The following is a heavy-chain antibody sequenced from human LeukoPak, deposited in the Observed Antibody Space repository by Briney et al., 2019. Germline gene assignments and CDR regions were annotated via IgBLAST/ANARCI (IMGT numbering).Heavy chain of an antibody. D-gene: IGHD4-23*01. CDR2: IYYSGST. V-gene: IGHV4-31*03. CDR1: GGSISSGGYY. J-gene: IGHJ4*02. Sequence: SQTLSLTCTVSGGSISSGGYYWSWIRQPPGKGLEWIGYIYYSGSTYYNPSLKSRVTISVDTSKNQFSLKLSSVTAADTAVYYCARELSGNDSLFDYWGQGTLVTVSS. CDR3: ARELSGNDSLFDY.